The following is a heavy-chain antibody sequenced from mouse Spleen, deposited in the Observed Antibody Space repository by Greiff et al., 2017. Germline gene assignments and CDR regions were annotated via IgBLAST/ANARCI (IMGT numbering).Heavy chain of an antibody. Sequence: VHLVESGAELARPGASVKLSCQASGCTFTSYGISWVKQRPGQGLEWIGEIYPRSGNTYYNEKFKGKATLTADKSSSTAYMELRSRTSEDSAVYFCARVDSSGPDAMDDWGQGTSGTGSA. J-gene: IGHJ4*01. D-gene: IGHD3-2*01. CDR3: ARVDSSGPDAMDD. CDR2: IYPRSGNT. CDR1: GCTFTSYG. V-gene: IGHV1-81*01.